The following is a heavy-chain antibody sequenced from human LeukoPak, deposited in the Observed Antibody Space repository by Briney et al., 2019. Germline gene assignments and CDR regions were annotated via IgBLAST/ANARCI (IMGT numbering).Heavy chain of an antibody. D-gene: IGHD5-24*01. CDR3: AKEMTTITTPNVMDV. J-gene: IGHJ6*02. CDR1: GGTFSSYA. V-gene: IGHV1-69*13. CDR2: IIPIFGTA. Sequence: ASVKVSCKASGGTFSSYAISWVRQAPGQGLEWMGGIIPIFGTANYAQKFQGRVTITADESTSTAYMELSSLRSEDTAVYYCAKEMTTITTPNVMDVWGQGTTVTVSS.